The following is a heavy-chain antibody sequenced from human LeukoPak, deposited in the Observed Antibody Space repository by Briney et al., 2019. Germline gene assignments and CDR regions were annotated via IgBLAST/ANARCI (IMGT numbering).Heavy chain of an antibody. V-gene: IGHV3-23*01. Sequence: GGSLRLSCGASGFTFSSYAMSWVRQAPGKGLEWVSTIGTGAFSTYYADSVKGRFTISRDNSKNTLYLQMNSLRAEDTAIYYCAKSLLAYYDSSGCDYWGQGTLVTVSS. CDR2: IGTGAFST. J-gene: IGHJ4*02. CDR3: AKSLLAYYDSSGCDY. D-gene: IGHD3-22*01. CDR1: GFTFSSYA.